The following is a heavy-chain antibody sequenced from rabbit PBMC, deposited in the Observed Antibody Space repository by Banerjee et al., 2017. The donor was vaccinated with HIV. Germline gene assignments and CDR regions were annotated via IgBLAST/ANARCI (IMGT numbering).Heavy chain of an antibody. D-gene: IGHD6-1*01. J-gene: IGHJ4*01. Sequence: QSLEESGGDLVKPGASLTLTCTASGFSFSSNYYMCWVRQAPGKGLEWIGCIDAAVIEDTYYATWAKGRFTISKPSSTTVTLQMTSLTAADTATYFCARDLPISDGYSFDLWGQGTWSPS. V-gene: IGHV1S40*01. CDR1: GFSFSSNYY. CDR3: ARDLPISDGYSFDL. CDR2: IDAAVIEDT.